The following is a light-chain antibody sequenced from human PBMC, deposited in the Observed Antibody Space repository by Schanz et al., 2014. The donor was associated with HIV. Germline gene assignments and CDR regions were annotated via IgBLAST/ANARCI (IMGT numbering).Light chain of an antibody. Sequence: QSALTQPASVSGSPGQSITISCTGTSNDVGIYNLVSWYQQHPGKAPKLMIYEVSKRPSGVPDRFSGSKSGNTASLTVSGLQPEDEADYYCNSYTSKNTPIFGGGTKLTVL. CDR2: EVS. CDR1: SNDVGIYNL. CDR3: NSYTSKNTPI. J-gene: IGLJ2*01. V-gene: IGLV2-14*02.